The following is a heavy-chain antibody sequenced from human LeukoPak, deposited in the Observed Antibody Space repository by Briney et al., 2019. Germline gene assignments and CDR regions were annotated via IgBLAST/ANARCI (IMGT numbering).Heavy chain of an antibody. CDR2: IYPGDSDT. V-gene: IGHV5-51*01. D-gene: IGHD2-21*02. Sequence: GEALKISCKGSGYRFTSYWIGWVRQKPGKGLEGMGIIYPGDSDTRYSPSFRGQGTISPDKSISTAYMQWSSLKASDTAMYYCARQSGDYSYYYYMDVWGKGTTVTISS. CDR1: GYRFTSYW. CDR3: ARQSGDYSYYYYMDV. J-gene: IGHJ6*03.